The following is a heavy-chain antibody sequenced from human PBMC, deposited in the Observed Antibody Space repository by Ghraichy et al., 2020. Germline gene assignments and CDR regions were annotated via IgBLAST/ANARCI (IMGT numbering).Heavy chain of an antibody. CDR3: ARDSLGTTGLVSYNYFDY. CDR1: GGSISSYY. Sequence: SQTRSLTCTVSGGSISSYYWSWIRQPPGKGLEWIGYIYYSGSTNYNPSLKSRVTISVDTSKNQFSLKLTSVTAADTAVYYCARDSLGTTGLVSYNYFDYWGQGTLVTVSS. J-gene: IGHJ4*02. CDR2: IYYSGST. V-gene: IGHV4-59*01. D-gene: IGHD1-7*01.